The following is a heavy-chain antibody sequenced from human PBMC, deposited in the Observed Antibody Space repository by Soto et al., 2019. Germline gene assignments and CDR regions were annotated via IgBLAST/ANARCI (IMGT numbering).Heavy chain of an antibody. Sequence: ASETLSLTCTVSGASITGTSYWSWIRQPAGKGLEWIGRFSLSGTTNYNPSLRSRVTMSADVSKNQFSLRLTSVTAADTALYYCARGMTPPGAPAWYYFDSWGQGTLVTAPQ. CDR1: GASITGTSY. D-gene: IGHD2-8*02. V-gene: IGHV4-4*07. CDR2: FSLSGTT. CDR3: ARGMTPPGAPAWYYFDS. J-gene: IGHJ4*02.